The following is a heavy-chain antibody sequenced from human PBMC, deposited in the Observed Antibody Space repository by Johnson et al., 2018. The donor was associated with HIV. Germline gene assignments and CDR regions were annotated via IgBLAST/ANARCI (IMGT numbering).Heavy chain of an antibody. D-gene: IGHD2-21*01. CDR1: GFTFDDYA. V-gene: IGHV3-7*03. CDR3: AKGEGYCGGDCLDTFDI. J-gene: IGHJ3*02. Sequence: VQLVESGGGLIQPGGSLRLSCAASGFTFDDYAMLWVRQAPGKGLEWVANIKQDGSEKYYVDSVKGRFTISRDNAKNSLYLQINSLRAEDTAVYYCAKGEGYCGGDCLDTFDIWGQGTMVTVSS. CDR2: IKQDGSEK.